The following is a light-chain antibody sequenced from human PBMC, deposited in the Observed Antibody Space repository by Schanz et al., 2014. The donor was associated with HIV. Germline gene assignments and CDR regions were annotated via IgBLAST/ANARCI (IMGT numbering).Light chain of an antibody. J-gene: IGLJ1*01. CDR1: SSDVGADNS. CDR2: DVT. CDR3: NSYSHSNTYV. Sequence: QSALTQPASVSGSPGQSITISCTGTSSDVGADNSVSWYQQHPGRAPRLLVYDVTYRPSGVSNRFSGSKSDNTASLTISGLQHEDEADYYCNSYSHSNTYVFGSGTKLTVL. V-gene: IGLV2-14*03.